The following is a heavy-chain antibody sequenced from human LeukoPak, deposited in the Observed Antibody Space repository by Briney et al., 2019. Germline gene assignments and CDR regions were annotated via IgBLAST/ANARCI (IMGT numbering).Heavy chain of an antibody. CDR1: GYTFTGYY. Sequence: ASVTVSCKASGYTFTGYYMHWVRQAPGQGLEWMGWINPNSGGTNYAQKFQGRVTMTRDTSISTAYMELSRLRSDDTAVYFCAREGDCSGGSCYYRVNWFDPWGQGTLVTVSS. J-gene: IGHJ5*02. CDR3: AREGDCSGGSCYYRVNWFDP. D-gene: IGHD2-15*01. V-gene: IGHV1-2*02. CDR2: INPNSGGT.